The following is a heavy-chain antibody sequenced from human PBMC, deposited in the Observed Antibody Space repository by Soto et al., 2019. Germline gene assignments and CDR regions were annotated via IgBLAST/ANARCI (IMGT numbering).Heavy chain of an antibody. V-gene: IGHV1-69*01. CDR2: IIPIFETP. Sequence: QVQLVQSGAEVRKPGSAVRVSCKASGGTFNKYAMNWVRQAPGQWLEWMAGIIPIFETPRYAQQFQGRVTITVDESTTTAYMELSSLRSDDTAIYYCARSIGSGGVMGGFDYWGQGTLVTVAS. J-gene: IGHJ4*02. D-gene: IGHD3-16*01. CDR3: ARSIGSGGVMGGFDY. CDR1: GGTFNKYA.